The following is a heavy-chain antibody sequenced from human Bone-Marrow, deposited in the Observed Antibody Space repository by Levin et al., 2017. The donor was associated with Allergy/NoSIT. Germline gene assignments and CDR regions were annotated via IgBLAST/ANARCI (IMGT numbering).Heavy chain of an antibody. V-gene: IGHV3-23*01. D-gene: IGHD1-26*01. CDR2: ISVSGSGGST. Sequence: GESLKISCAASGFTFRYYAMSWVRQTPGKGLEWVSAISVSGSGGSTYYADSVKGRFTIARDNSKNTLYLQMDSLGAEDTALYYCAKDLRDRSRGSFGNWGQGTLVTVSS. J-gene: IGHJ4*02. CDR1: GFTFRYYA. CDR3: AKDLRDRSRGSFGN.